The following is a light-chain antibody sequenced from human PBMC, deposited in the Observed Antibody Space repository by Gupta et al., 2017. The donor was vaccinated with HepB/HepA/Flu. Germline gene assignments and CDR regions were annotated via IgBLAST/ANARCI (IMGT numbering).Light chain of an antibody. CDR2: NDS. CDR1: AVPKPH. Sequence: SYDLTQPPSVSVSPGQTARITCSRGAVPKPHGYWYQQKTGQAPVLVIYNDSGRPSGMPVRFSGASSGTTVTLTISGVQAEDDADDYYQSADSSGTTYVFGTGTKVTVL. J-gene: IGLJ1*01. V-gene: IGLV3-25*03. CDR3: QSADSSGTTYV.